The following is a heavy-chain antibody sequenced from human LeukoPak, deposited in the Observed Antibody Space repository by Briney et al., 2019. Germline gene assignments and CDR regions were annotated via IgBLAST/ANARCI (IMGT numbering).Heavy chain of an antibody. CDR3: ARVRGGSYFNGGYFDY. D-gene: IGHD1-26*01. CDR2: IIPILGTA. Sequence: ASVKVSCKASGGTFNSYAISWVRQAPGQGREWMGRIIPILGTANCAQKFQGRVTIPTDESTSTAYMELSSLRSEDTAVYYCARVRGGSYFNGGYFDYWGQGTLVTVSS. J-gene: IGHJ4*02. CDR1: GGTFNSYA. V-gene: IGHV1-69*05.